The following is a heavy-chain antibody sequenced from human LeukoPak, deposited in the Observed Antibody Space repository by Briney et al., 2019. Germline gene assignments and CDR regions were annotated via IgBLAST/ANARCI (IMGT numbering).Heavy chain of an antibody. CDR2: ISGSGGST. J-gene: IGHJ4*02. V-gene: IGHV3-23*01. CDR3: AKDSYFSGTDYFDY. CDR1: GFTFSSYA. D-gene: IGHD1-7*01. Sequence: GGSLSLSCAASGFTFSSYAMSWVRQARGKGLEWVSAISGSGGSTYYADSVQGRFPISRDNSNNTLYLQMNSLRAEDTAVYYCAKDSYFSGTDYFDYWGQGTLVTVSS.